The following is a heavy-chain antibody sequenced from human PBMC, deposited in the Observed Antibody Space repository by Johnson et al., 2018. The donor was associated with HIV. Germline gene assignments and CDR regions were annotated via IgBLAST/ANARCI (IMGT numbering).Heavy chain of an antibody. CDR3: ALSGGAAAYDAFDI. Sequence: QVQLVESGGSVVRPGGSLRLSCAASGFTFDDYAMHWVRQAPGKGLEWVSVIYSGGSTYYADYVKGRFTISRDNSKNTLYLQMNSLRDEDTAVYYCALSGGAAAYDAFDIWGQGTMVTVSS. CDR1: GFTFDDYA. CDR2: IYSGGST. V-gene: IGHV3-NL1*01. D-gene: IGHD6-13*01. J-gene: IGHJ3*02.